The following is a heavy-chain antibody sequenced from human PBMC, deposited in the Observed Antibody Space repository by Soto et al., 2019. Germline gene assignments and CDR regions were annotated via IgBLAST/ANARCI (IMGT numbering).Heavy chain of an antibody. CDR2: IYSGGST. J-gene: IGHJ6*03. V-gene: IGHV3-66*01. D-gene: IGHD6-19*01. CDR3: ARGSSGWYESYYYYYYMDV. Sequence: GGSLRLSCAASGFTVSSNYMSWVRQAPGKGLEWVSVIYSGGSTYYADSVKGRFNISRDNSKNTLYLQMNSLRAEDTAVYYCARGSSGWYESYYYYYYMDVWGKGTTVTVSS. CDR1: GFTVSSNY.